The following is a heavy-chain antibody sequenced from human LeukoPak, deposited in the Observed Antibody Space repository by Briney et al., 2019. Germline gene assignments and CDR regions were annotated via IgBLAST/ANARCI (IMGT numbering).Heavy chain of an antibody. D-gene: IGHD3-3*01. CDR2: ISAYNGNT. CDR3: ARREQGYYDFWSGPFDY. CDR1: GYTFTSYG. V-gene: IGHV1-18*01. Sequence: GASVKVSCKASGYTFTSYGISWVRQAPGQGLEWMGWISAYNGNTNYAQKLQGRVTMTTDTSTSTAYMELRSLRSDDTAVYYCARREQGYYDFWSGPFDYWGQGTLVTVSS. J-gene: IGHJ4*02.